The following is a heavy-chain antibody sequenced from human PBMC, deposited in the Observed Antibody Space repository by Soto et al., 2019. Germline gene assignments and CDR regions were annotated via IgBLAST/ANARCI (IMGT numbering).Heavy chain of an antibody. D-gene: IGHD1-7*01. CDR2: INPNSGGT. Sequence: QVQLVQSGAEVKKPGASVKVSCKASGYTFTGYYMHWVRQAPGQGLEWMGWINPNSGGTNYAQKFQGWVTMTRDTSISTAYMELSRLRSDDTAVDYCARGDAGTTKDKGYYYYYMDVWGKGTTVTVSS. CDR1: GYTFTGYY. J-gene: IGHJ6*03. CDR3: ARGDAGTTKDKGYYYYYMDV. V-gene: IGHV1-2*04.